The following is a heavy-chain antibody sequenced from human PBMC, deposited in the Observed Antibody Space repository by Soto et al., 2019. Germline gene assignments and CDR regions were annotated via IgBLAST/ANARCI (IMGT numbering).Heavy chain of an antibody. CDR3: ARLDFDGPYYYYGMDV. CDR2: IDPSDSYT. J-gene: IGHJ6*02. D-gene: IGHD3-9*01. Sequence: EEGLNICCEACEYSFTSYCIRWVPHLGGKRLEWMGSIDPSDSYTNYSRSFQCHVTISSDKSISTAYLQWSSLKASDTAMYSCARLDFDGPYYYYGMDVWGHGTTVTVSS. CDR1: EYSFTSYC. V-gene: IGHV5-10-1*01.